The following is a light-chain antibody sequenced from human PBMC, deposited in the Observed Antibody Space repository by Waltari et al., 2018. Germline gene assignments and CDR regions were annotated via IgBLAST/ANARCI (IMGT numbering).Light chain of an antibody. CDR3: QQSNIMGT. V-gene: IGKV1-39*01. J-gene: IGKJ3*01. CDR2: SAS. Sequence: DIQMTQSPSSLSVSVGDTVRIVCRASPSISIYLNWYQQKPGKPPKLLIFSASSLQSGVPSRFSGSGSGTEFTLTITSLQPEDFATYFCQQSNIMGTFGPGTTVDIK. CDR1: PSISIY.